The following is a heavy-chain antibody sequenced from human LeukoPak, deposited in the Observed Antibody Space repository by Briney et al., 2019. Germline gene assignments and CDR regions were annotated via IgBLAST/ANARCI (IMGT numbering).Heavy chain of an antibody. J-gene: IGHJ3*02. CDR1: GFTFSSYW. Sequence: GGSLRLSCAASGFTFSSYWMSWVRQAPGKGLEWVANIKQDGSEKYYVDSVKGRFTISRDNAMNSLYLQMNSLRAEDTAVYYCARDPGYSYGPEDIWGQGTMVTVSS. D-gene: IGHD5-18*01. V-gene: IGHV3-7*01. CDR2: IKQDGSEK. CDR3: ARDPGYSYGPEDI.